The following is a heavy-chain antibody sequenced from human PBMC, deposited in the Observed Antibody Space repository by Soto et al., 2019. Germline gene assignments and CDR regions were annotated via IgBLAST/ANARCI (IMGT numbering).Heavy chain of an antibody. V-gene: IGHV1-46*01. D-gene: IGHD6-6*01. J-gene: IGHJ4*02. Sequence: GASVKVSCKASGYIFTTHYMHWVRQAPGQGLEWMGVINPSAGNTVYAQNFQDRVTMTRDTSTTTMYMELSSLRSDDTAVYYCARLHSTSPPYYFDFWGQGTPVTVYS. CDR3: ARLHSTSPPYYFDF. CDR1: GYIFTTHY. CDR2: INPSAGNT.